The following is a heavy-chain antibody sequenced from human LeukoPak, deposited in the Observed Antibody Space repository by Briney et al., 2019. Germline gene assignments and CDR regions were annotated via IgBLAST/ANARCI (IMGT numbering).Heavy chain of an antibody. D-gene: IGHD3-22*01. Sequence: SETLSLTCTVSGGSISSYYWSWIRQPPGKGLEWIGEINHSGSTNYNPSLKSRVTISVDTSKNQFSLKLSSVTAADTAVYYCARDAHYYDSSGQSDYWGQGTLVTVSS. J-gene: IGHJ4*02. CDR2: INHSGST. CDR1: GGSISSYY. V-gene: IGHV4-34*01. CDR3: ARDAHYYDSSGQSDY.